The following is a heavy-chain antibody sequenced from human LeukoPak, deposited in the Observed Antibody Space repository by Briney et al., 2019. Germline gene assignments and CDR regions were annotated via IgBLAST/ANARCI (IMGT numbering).Heavy chain of an antibody. D-gene: IGHD3-10*01. CDR2: IWYDGSIK. CDR1: GFTFSSYG. J-gene: IGHJ4*02. Sequence: GGSLRLSCAASGFTFSSYGMHWVRQAPGKGLEWVAVIWYDGSIKYYADSVKGRFTISRDNSKNTLYLQMNSLRAEDTAVYYCAKAGNYYGSGSYAVGYFDYWGQGTLVTVSS. V-gene: IGHV3-33*06. CDR3: AKAGNYYGSGSYAVGYFDY.